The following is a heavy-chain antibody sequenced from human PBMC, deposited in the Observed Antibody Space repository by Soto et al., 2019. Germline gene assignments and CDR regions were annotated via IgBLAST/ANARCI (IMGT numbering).Heavy chain of an antibody. D-gene: IGHD3-22*01. J-gene: IGHJ4*02. CDR3: ARDPGTGYYDSSGYYYD. CDR2: INSDGSST. CDR1: GFTLSSYW. V-gene: IGHV3-74*01. Sequence: PGGSLRLSCAASGFTLSSYWMHWVRQAPGKGLVWVSRINSDGSSTNYPDSVKGRFTISRDNAKNTLYPQMNSLRAEDTAVYYCARDPGTGYYDSSGYYYDWGQGT.